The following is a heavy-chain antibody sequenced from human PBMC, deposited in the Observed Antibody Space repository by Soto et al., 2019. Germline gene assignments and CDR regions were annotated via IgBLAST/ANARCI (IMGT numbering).Heavy chain of an antibody. CDR3: ARFYYDSSGYLPSPYYYYYDMYV. V-gene: IGHV3-7*04. J-gene: IGHJ6*02. CDR1: GFTFSSYW. Sequence: SLRLSCAASGFTFSSYWMSWVRQAPGKGLEWVANIKQDGSEKYYVDSVKGRFTISRDNAKNSLYLQMNSLRAEDTAVYYCARFYYDSSGYLPSPYYYYYDMYVWGQGTTVTVSS. D-gene: IGHD3-22*01. CDR2: IKQDGSEK.